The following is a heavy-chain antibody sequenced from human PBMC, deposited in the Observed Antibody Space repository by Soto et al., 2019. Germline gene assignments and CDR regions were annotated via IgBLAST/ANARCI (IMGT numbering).Heavy chain of an antibody. J-gene: IGHJ4*02. D-gene: IGHD2-21*01. Sequence: EVQLVESGGGLVQPGGSLRLSCAASGFTFSTYWMHWVRQAPGEGLVWVSRMDSGGTTINYADAVKGRFTISRDNAKNTLYLQMDSLRAEDTAVYYCATTCYYRFDFWGQGTLVTVSS. V-gene: IGHV3-74*01. CDR2: MDSGGTTI. CDR3: ATTCYYRFDF. CDR1: GFTFSTYW.